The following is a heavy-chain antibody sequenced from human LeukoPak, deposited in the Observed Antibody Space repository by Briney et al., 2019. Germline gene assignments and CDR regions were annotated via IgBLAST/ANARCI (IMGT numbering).Heavy chain of an antibody. D-gene: IGHD5-24*01. V-gene: IGHV1-2*02. CDR2: INPNSGGT. J-gene: IGHJ4*02. Sequence: ASVKVSCKASGYTFTGYYMHWVRQAPGQGLEWMGWINPNSGGTNYAQKFQGRVTMTRDTSISTAYMELSRLRSDDTAVYYCARAKVESGWLQNSIDYWGQGTLVTVSS. CDR3: ARAKVESGWLQNSIDY. CDR1: GYTFTGYY.